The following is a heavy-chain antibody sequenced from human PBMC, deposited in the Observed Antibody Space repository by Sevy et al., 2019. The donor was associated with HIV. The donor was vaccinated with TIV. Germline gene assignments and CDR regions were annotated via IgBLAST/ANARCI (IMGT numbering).Heavy chain of an antibody. Sequence: ASVKVSCKVSGYTLTELSMHWVRQAPGKGLEWMGGFDPEDGETIYAQKFQGRVTMTEDTSTDTAYMELSSLRSEDTAVYYCATDPQRVAGYVTDYWGQGTLVTVSS. CDR3: ATDPQRVAGYVTDY. CDR1: GYTLTELS. CDR2: FDPEDGET. D-gene: IGHD6-19*01. J-gene: IGHJ4*02. V-gene: IGHV1-24*01.